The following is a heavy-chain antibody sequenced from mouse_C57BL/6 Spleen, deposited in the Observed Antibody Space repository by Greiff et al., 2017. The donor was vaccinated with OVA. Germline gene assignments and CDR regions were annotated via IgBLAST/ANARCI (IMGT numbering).Heavy chain of an antibody. J-gene: IGHJ3*01. CDR1: GYTFTDYW. CDR3: ASGSTAFDY. Sequence: QVQLQQPGPELVRPGTSVKLSCKASGYTFTDYWMNWVKQRPGQSLEWIGDIDPSDSGTNYNQKFKGKATLTVDTSSSTAYMQLRSLTSEDAAVYYCASGSTAFDYWGQGTMVTVSA. D-gene: IGHD1-1*01. CDR2: IDPSDSGT. V-gene: IGHV1-59*01.